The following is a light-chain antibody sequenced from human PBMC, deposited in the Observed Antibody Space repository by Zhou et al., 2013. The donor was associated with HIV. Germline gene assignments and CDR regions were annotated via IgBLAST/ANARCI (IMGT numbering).Light chain of an antibody. CDR2: DAS. Sequence: IQMPQSPSSVSASVGDRVTITCRASQSISSYLNWYQQKPGKTPQLLIYDASSLESGVPSRFSGSGSGTDFTLTISSLQPEDFATYYCQQFNSYPLTFGGGTKVEIK. CDR3: QQFNSYPLT. V-gene: IGKV1-13*02. CDR1: QSISSY. J-gene: IGKJ4*01.